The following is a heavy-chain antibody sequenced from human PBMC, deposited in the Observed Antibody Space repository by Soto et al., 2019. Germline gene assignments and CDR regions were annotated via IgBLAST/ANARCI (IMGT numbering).Heavy chain of an antibody. J-gene: IGHJ6*02. CDR2: ISGYNGNT. V-gene: IGHV1-18*01. CDR1: GYTFSNYG. D-gene: IGHD6-19*01. CDR3: SRFIMVGGWFDPNYYHGMDV. Sequence: QVQLVQSGAEVKKPGASVTVSCKTSGYTFSNYGINWVRQAPGQGLEWMGWISGYNGNTNYAQTVQGRVTMITDTSTGTVYMELRSLKSYDTAIYYCSRFIMVGGWFDPNYYHGMDVWGQGTTVTVSS.